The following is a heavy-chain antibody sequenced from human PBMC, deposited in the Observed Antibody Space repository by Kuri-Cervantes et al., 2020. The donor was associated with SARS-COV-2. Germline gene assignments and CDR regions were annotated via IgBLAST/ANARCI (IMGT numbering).Heavy chain of an antibody. V-gene: IGHV4-4*07. Sequence: ESLKISCTVSGDSISSYYWSWIRQPAGKGLEWIGRIYTSGSTNYNPSLKSRVTMSVDTSKNQFSLKLSSVTAADTAVYYCARDIPSFNWNYHPPYYYYYMDVWGKGTTVTVSS. J-gene: IGHJ6*03. CDR2: IYTSGST. D-gene: IGHD1-7*01. CDR3: ARDIPSFNWNYHPPYYYYYMDV. CDR1: GDSISSYY.